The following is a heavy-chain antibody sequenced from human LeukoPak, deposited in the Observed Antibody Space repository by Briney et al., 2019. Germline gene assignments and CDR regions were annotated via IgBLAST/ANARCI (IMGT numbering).Heavy chain of an antibody. Sequence: GGSLRLSCAASGFTFSSYAMHWVRQAPGKGLEWVAVISYDGSNKYYADSVKGRFTISRDNSKNTLYLQMNSLRAEDTAVYYCARDRGYSYGYHYWGQGTLVTVSS. CDR2: ISYDGSNK. D-gene: IGHD5-18*01. CDR1: GFTFSSYA. V-gene: IGHV3-30-3*01. J-gene: IGHJ4*02. CDR3: ARDRGYSYGYHY.